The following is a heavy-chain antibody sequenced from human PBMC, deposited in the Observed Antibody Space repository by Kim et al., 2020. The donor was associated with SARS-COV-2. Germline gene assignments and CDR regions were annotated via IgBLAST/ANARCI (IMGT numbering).Heavy chain of an antibody. Sequence: WGSLRLSCTASGFNVDTNYMTWVRQAPGKGLDWVSLIDTDGTTYYADSVKGRFTISRHNSKNTVYLQMNSLRAEDTAVYFCARNLVTGHDDFWGQGTLVTVSS. CDR3: ARNLVTGHDDF. V-gene: IGHV3-53*04. CDR2: IDTDGTT. D-gene: IGHD1-20*01. CDR1: GFNVDTNY. J-gene: IGHJ4*02.